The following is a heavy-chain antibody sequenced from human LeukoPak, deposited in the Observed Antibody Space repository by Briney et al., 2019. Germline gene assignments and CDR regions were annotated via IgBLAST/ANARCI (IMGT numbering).Heavy chain of an antibody. J-gene: IGHJ3*02. D-gene: IGHD3-9*01. V-gene: IGHV1-2*04. CDR2: INPNSGGT. CDR3: AGAYYDILTGYWDAFDI. CDR1: GYTFTGYY. Sequence: ASVKVSCKASGYTFTGYYMHWVRQAPGQGLEWMGWINPNSGGTNYAQKFQGWVTMTRDTSISTAYMELSRLRSDDTAVYYCAGAYYDILTGYWDAFDIWGQGTMVTVSS.